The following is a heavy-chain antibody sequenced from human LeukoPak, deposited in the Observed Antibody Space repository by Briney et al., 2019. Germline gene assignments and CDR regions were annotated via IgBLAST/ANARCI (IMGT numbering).Heavy chain of an antibody. CDR2: IYHSGST. J-gene: IGHJ4*02. Sequence: NPSETLSLTCAVYGGSFSAYYWSWIRQPPGKGLEWIGSIYHSGSTYYNPSLKSRVTISVDTSKNQFSLKLSSVTAADTAVYYCARLGGYVSYFDYRGQGTLVTVSS. CDR1: GGSFSAYY. D-gene: IGHD5-12*01. CDR3: ARLGGYVSYFDY. V-gene: IGHV4-34*01.